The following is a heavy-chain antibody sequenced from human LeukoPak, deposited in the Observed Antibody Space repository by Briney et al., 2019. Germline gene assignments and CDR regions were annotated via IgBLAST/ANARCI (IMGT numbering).Heavy chain of an antibody. CDR1: GFTFSSYA. CDR3: ARKARPAAPTYYYYYMDV. CDR2: ISGSGGST. D-gene: IGHD2-2*01. Sequence: PGGSLRLSCAASGFTFSSYAMSWVRQAPGKGLEWVSAISGSGGSTYYADSVKGRFTISRDNAKNSLYLQMNSLRAEDTALYYCARKARPAAPTYYYYYMDVWGKGTTVTVSS. J-gene: IGHJ6*03. V-gene: IGHV3-23*01.